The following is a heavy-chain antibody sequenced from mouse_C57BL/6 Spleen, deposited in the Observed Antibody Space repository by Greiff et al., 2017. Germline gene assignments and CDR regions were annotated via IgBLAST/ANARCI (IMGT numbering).Heavy chain of an antibody. CDR1: GFTFSSYG. J-gene: IGHJ2*01. CDR3: ARYGSSYGYFGD. Sequence: EVQLVESGGDLVKPGGSLKLSCAASGFTFSSYGMSWVRQTPDKRLEWVATISSGGSYTYYPDSVKGRFTISRDNAKNTLYLQMSSLKSEDTAMYYCARYGSSYGYFGDWGHGATLSVDS. D-gene: IGHD1-1*01. V-gene: IGHV5-6*01. CDR2: ISSGGSYT.